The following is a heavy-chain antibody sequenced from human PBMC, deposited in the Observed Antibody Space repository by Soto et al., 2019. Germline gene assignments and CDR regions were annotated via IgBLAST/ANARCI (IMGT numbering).Heavy chain of an antibody. D-gene: IGHD2-2*01. V-gene: IGHV3-7*03. CDR2: IKQDGSEK. Sequence: GGSLRLSCAASGFTFSSYWMSWVRQAPGKGLEWVANIKQDGSEKYYVDSVKGRFTISRDNAKNSLYLQMNSLRAEDTAVYYCARDPGYCSSTSCPTGCFGDIQRPSYCMDVWGQGTTVTVSS. CDR3: ARDPGYCSSTSCPTGCFGDIQRPSYCMDV. CDR1: GFTFSSYW. J-gene: IGHJ6*02.